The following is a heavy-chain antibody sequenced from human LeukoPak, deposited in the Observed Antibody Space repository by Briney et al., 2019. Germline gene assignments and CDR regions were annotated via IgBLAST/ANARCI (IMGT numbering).Heavy chain of an antibody. V-gene: IGHV4-61*02. CDR2: IYTSGST. CDR1: GGSISSGSYY. J-gene: IGHJ4*02. Sequence: SETLSLTCTVSGGSISSGSYYWSWIRQPAGKGLEWIGRIYTSGSTNYNPSLKSRVTISVDTSKNQFSLKLSSVTAADTAVYYCASAPRTYSSSSLVEYYFDYWGQGTLVTVSS. CDR3: ASAPRTYSSSSLVEYYFDY. D-gene: IGHD6-6*01.